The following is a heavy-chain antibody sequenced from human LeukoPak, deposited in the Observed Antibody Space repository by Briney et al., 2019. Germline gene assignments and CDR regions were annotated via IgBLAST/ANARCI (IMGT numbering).Heavy chain of an antibody. J-gene: IGHJ6*03. V-gene: IGHV1-18*01. Sequence: ASVKVSCKASGYTFTSYGISWVGQAPGQGLEWMGWSSAYNGNTNYAQKLQGRVTMTTDTSTSTAYMELRSLRSDDTAVYYCARGYYDFWSGYYYYYMDVWGKGTTLTVSS. CDR1: GYTFTSYG. D-gene: IGHD3-3*01. CDR3: ARGYYDFWSGYYYYYMDV. CDR2: SSAYNGNT.